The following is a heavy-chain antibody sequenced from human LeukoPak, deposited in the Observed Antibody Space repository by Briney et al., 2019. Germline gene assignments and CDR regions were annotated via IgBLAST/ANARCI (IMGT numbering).Heavy chain of an antibody. CDR1: GGSFSGYY. V-gene: IGHV4-34*01. D-gene: IGHD6-13*01. Sequence: PSETLSLTCAVYGGSFSGYYWSWIRQPPGKGLEWIGEINHSGSTNYNPSLKSRVTISVDTSKNQFSLKLSSVTAADTAVYYCARASSSWNFFDYWGQGTLVTVSS. CDR2: INHSGST. CDR3: ARASSSWNFFDY. J-gene: IGHJ4*02.